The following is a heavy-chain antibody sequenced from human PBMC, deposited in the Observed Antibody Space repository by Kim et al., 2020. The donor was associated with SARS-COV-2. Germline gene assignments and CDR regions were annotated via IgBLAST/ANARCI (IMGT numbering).Heavy chain of an antibody. Sequence: GGSLRLSCAASGLTFSSNDMHWVRQAPGKGLEWVAVITHNGSNKYYADSVKGRFTISRDNSKNTLYLQMNSLRDEDTAVYYCARTSTTTVVTYVDYWGQGTLVTVSS. D-gene: IGHD4-17*01. J-gene: IGHJ4*02. CDR3: ARTSTTTVVTYVDY. V-gene: IGHV3-30*04. CDR1: GLTFSSND. CDR2: ITHNGSNK.